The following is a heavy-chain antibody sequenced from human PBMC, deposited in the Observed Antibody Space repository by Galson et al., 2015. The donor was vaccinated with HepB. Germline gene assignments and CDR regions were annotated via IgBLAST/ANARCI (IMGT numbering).Heavy chain of an antibody. J-gene: IGHJ3*02. D-gene: IGHD2-15*01. Sequence: SVKVSCKASGYTFTGYYMHWVRQAPGQGLEWMGWINPNSGGTNYAQKFQGRVTMTRDTSISTAYMELSRLRSDDTAVYYCAREKSRVVARAFDIWGQGTMVTVSS. V-gene: IGHV1-2*02. CDR2: INPNSGGT. CDR1: GYTFTGYY. CDR3: AREKSRVVARAFDI.